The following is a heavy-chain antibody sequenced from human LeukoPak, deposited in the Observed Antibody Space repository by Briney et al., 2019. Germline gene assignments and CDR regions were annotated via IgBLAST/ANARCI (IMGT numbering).Heavy chain of an antibody. D-gene: IGHD3-10*01. CDR3: ATYGSGSPDY. CDR1: GYTFTNLD. CDR2: LSADNDNT. Sequence: ASVKVSCKASGYTFTNLDFTWVRQAPGQGLEWLGWLSADNDNTRYAEKFQGRVTMTTDTSSSTAYMELRSLRPDDTAVYYCATYGSGSPDYWGQGTLVTVSS. V-gene: IGHV1-18*01. J-gene: IGHJ4*02.